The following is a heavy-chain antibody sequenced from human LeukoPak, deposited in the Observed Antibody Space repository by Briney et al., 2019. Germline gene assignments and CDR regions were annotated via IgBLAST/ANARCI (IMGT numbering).Heavy chain of an antibody. V-gene: IGHV3-30*18. Sequence: GGSLRLSCAASGLTFSSYGMHWVRQAPGKGLEWVAFISYDGSNKYYAESVKGRYTISRENSKNTLHLKMNSLRAEDTAVYYCAKDHYYYGSGIYFMHYFDYWGQGTLVTVSS. CDR3: AKDHYYYGSGIYFMHYFDY. J-gene: IGHJ4*02. CDR2: ISYDGSNK. D-gene: IGHD3-10*01. CDR1: GLTFSSYG.